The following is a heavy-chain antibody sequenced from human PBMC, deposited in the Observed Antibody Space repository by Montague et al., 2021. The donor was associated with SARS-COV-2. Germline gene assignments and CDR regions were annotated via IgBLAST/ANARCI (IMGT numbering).Heavy chain of an antibody. CDR3: AWGVGWLRGDLDY. D-gene: IGHD6-19*01. Sequence: SETLSLTCAVSGGSISSSNWWSWVRQPPGKGLEWIGEIYHSGSTNYNPSLKSRVTISVDKSKNQFSLTLSSVTAADTAVYYCAWGVGWLRGDLDYWGQGTLVTVSS. CDR1: GGSISSSNW. CDR2: IYHSGST. V-gene: IGHV4-4*02. J-gene: IGHJ4*02.